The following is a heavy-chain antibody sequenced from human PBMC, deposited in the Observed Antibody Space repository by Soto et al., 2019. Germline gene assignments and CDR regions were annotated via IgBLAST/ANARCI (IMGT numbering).Heavy chain of an antibody. V-gene: IGHV5-51*01. J-gene: IGHJ3*02. CDR3: XRHYYYYDSSGQYAFDI. Sequence: PGESLKISCKGSGYSFTIYWIGWVRQMPGKGLEWMGIIYPGDSDTRYSPSFQGQVTISADKSISTAYLQWSSLKASDTAMYYCXRHYYYYDSSGQYAFDIWGQGTMVTVSS. CDR1: GYSFTIYW. D-gene: IGHD3-22*01. CDR2: IYPGDSDT.